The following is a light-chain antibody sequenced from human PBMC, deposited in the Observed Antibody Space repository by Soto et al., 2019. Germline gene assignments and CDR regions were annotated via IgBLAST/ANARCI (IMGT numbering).Light chain of an antibody. V-gene: IGKV1D-12*01. J-gene: IGKJ2*01. CDR1: QGISTW. CDR2: SAS. Sequence: DIPMTQSPSSVSASVGDRVTITCRASQGISTWLAWFQQKPGKAPKLLIYSASTLQSGVPSRFSGSGSGTDFTLTITSLRPEDFATYYCQQAQSFPYTFGQGTKLEI. CDR3: QQAQSFPYT.